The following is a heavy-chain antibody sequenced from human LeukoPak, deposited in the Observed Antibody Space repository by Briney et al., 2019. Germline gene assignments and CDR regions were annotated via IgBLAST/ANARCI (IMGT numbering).Heavy chain of an antibody. CDR3: ARVSKQMTTVTPIYY. J-gene: IGHJ4*02. V-gene: IGHV3-30*19. CDR1: GFTFRSYG. CDR2: ISYDGSNK. D-gene: IGHD4-17*01. Sequence: GGSLRLSCAASGFTFRSYGMHWVRQAPGKGLEWVAVISYDGSNKYYADSVKGRFTISRDNSKNTLYLQMNSLRAEDTAVYYCARVSKQMTTVTPIYYWGQGTLVTVSS.